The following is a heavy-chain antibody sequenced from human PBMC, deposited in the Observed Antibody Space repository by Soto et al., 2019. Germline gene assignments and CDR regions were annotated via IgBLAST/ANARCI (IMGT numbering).Heavy chain of an antibody. D-gene: IGHD5-12*01. CDR1: GFTFISYA. V-gene: IGHV3-30-3*01. CDR2: ISYDGSNK. Sequence: GGSLRLSCAASGFTFISYAMHWVRQAPGKGLEWVAVISYDGSNKYYADSVKGRFTISRDNSKNTLYLQMNSLRAEDTAVYYCARDLASGYDYYYGMDVWGQGTTVTVSS. CDR3: ARDLASGYDYYYGMDV. J-gene: IGHJ6*02.